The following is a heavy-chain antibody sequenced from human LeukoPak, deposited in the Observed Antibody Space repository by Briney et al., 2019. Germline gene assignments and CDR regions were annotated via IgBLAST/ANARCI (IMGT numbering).Heavy chain of an antibody. Sequence: GGSLRLSCAASGFTFSSYAMSWVRQAPGKGLEWVASMIGDGSEIHYVDSVKGRFTISRDNSKNTLYLQMNSLRAEDTAVYYCAKSDLQYYYYYYMDVWGKGTTVTISS. D-gene: IGHD2-21*02. V-gene: IGHV3-7*01. J-gene: IGHJ6*03. CDR2: MIGDGSEI. CDR3: AKSDLQYYYYYYMDV. CDR1: GFTFSSYA.